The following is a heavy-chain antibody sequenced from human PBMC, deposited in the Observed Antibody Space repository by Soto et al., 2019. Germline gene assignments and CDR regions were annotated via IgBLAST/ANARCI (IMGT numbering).Heavy chain of an antibody. CDR1: GGSFSGYY. CDR2: INHSGST. Sequence: PSETLSLTCAVYGGSFSGYYWSWIRQPPGKGLEWIGEINHSGSTNYNPSPKSRVTISVDTSKNQFSLKLSSVTAADTAVYYCASGYSSGRTFDYWGQGTLVTVSS. CDR3: ASGYSSGRTFDY. J-gene: IGHJ4*02. V-gene: IGHV4-34*01. D-gene: IGHD6-19*01.